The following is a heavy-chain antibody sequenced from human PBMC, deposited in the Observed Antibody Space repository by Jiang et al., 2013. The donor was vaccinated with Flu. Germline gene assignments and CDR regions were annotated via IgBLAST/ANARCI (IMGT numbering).Heavy chain of an antibody. CDR1: GFIFSSHW. Sequence: VQLLESGGGLVQPGGSLRLSCAASGFIFSSHWMSWVRQAPGKGLEWVANIKEDGSERYYVDSVKGRFTISRDNAKNSLYLQMNSLRAEDTAVYYCQKYNWFDPWGQGTLVTVSS. J-gene: IGHJ5*02. CDR2: IKEDGSER. V-gene: IGHV3-7*03. CDR3: QKYNWFDP.